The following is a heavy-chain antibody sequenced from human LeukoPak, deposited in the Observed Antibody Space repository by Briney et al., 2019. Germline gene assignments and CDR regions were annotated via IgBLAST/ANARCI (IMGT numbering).Heavy chain of an antibody. CDR3: ARHLSSSTSPSHYYHYMDV. D-gene: IGHD2-2*01. J-gene: IGHJ6*03. CDR2: IYPGDSDT. V-gene: IGHV5-51*01. Sequence: GESLKISCKGSGYSFTSYWIGWVRQMPGKGLEWMGIIYPGDSDTRYSPSFQGQVTISADKSISTAYLQWSSLKASDTAMYYCARHLSSSTSPSHYYHYMDVWGKGTTVTVSS. CDR1: GYSFTSYW.